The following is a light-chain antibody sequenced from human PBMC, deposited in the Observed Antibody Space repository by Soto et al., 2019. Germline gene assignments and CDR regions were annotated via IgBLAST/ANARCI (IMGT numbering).Light chain of an antibody. CDR3: SSYTSSSTWV. Sequence: QSALTQPASVSGSPGQSITISCTGTSSDVGCYNYVSWYQQHPGKAPKPMIYEVSNRPSGVSNRFSGSKSGNTASLTISGLQAEDEADYYCSSYTSSSTWVFGGGTQLTVL. CDR2: EVS. CDR1: SSDVGCYNY. V-gene: IGLV2-14*01. J-gene: IGLJ3*02.